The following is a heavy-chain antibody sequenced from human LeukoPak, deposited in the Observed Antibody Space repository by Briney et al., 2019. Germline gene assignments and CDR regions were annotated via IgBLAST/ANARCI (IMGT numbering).Heavy chain of an antibody. D-gene: IGHD3-10*01. Sequence: SVKVSCKVSGDTFNSYAVAWVRQAPGQGLEWMGLIIPAFGTTHYAQRFQGRVTITSDKSTTTAYMELGSLSSEDTAVYYCAREYYGSGSYYDGYYFDFWGQGTLVTVSS. CDR3: AREYYGSGSYYDGYYFDF. CDR1: GDTFNSYA. J-gene: IGHJ4*02. CDR2: IIPAFGTT. V-gene: IGHV1-69*06.